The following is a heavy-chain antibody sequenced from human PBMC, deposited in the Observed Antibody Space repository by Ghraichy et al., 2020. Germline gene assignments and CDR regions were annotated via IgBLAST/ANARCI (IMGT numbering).Heavy chain of an antibody. CDR3: ARDESRSYS. V-gene: IGHV3-7*03. D-gene: IGHD3-22*01. J-gene: IGHJ4*02. CDR1: GFTFRGHW. CDR2: IKQDGSEI. Sequence: GGSLRLSCAASGFTFRGHWMGWVRQAPGKGLEGVADIKQDGSEIWYADSVKGRFTNSRDNAKSSLYLQMNSLRAEDTAVYYCARDESRSYSWGQGTLVIVSS.